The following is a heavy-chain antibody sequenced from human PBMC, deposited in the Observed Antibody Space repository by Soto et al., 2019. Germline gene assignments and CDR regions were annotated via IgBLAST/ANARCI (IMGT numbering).Heavy chain of an antibody. D-gene: IGHD3-3*01. CDR3: ARPGGSDFWSGYYRGGLDY. V-gene: IGHV3-33*01. Sequence: QVQLVESGGGVVQPGRSLRLSCAASGFTFSSYGMHWVRQAPGKGLEWVAVIWYDGSNKYYADSVKGRFTISRDNSKNTLYLQMNSLRAEDTAVYYCARPGGSDFWSGYYRGGLDYWGQGTLVTVSS. J-gene: IGHJ4*02. CDR2: IWYDGSNK. CDR1: GFTFSSYG.